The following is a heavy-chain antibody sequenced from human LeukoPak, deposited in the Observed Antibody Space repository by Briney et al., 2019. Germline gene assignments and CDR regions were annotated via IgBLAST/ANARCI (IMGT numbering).Heavy chain of an antibody. J-gene: IGHJ4*02. CDR1: GGSISSSNW. D-gene: IGHD3-3*01. CDR3: ARRLHLSIFGVVTLYFDY. CDR2: IYHSGST. V-gene: IGHV4-4*02. Sequence: SETLSLTYTVSGGSISSSNWWSWVRQPSGKGLEWIGEIYHSGSTNYNPSLKSRVTISVDKSKNQFSLKLSSVTAADTGVYYCARRLHLSIFGVVTLYFDYWAREPWSPSPQ.